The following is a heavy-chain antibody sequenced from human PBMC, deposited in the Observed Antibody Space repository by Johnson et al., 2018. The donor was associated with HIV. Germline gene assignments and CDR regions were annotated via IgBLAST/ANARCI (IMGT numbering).Heavy chain of an antibody. J-gene: IGHJ3*02. CDR2: INWNGGST. V-gene: IGHV3-20*04. D-gene: IGHD5-24*01. Sequence: VQLVESGGGVVRPGGSLRLSCAASGFTFDDYGMSWVRQVPGKGLEWVSGINWNGGSTGYADSVKGRFTISRYNAKNSLYLQMNSLRAENTALYYCTRTIDGYLYRYDACDIWGQGTMVTVSS. CDR1: GFTFDDYG. CDR3: TRTIDGYLYRYDACDI.